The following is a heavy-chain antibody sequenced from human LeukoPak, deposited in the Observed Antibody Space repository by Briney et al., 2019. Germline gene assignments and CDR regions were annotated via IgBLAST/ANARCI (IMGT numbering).Heavy chain of an antibody. J-gene: IGHJ4*02. CDR1: GFTFSSYA. CDR3: AKLDCSGGSCHNLNF. D-gene: IGHD2-15*01. Sequence: PGGSLRLSCAASGFTFSSYAMNWVRQAPGKGPEWVSAITGSGAGTYYADSVKGRFTISRDNSKNTPYLQMNSLRAEDTAVYFCAKLDCSGGSCHNLNFWGQGTLVTVSS. V-gene: IGHV3-23*01. CDR2: ITGSGAGT.